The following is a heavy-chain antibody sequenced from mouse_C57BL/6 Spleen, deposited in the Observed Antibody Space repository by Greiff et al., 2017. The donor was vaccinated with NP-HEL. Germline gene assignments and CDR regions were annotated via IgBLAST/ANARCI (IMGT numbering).Heavy chain of an antibody. CDR2: INPGSGGT. V-gene: IGHV1-54*01. D-gene: IGHD1-1*01. J-gene: IGHJ3*01. Sequence: QVQLKQSGAELVRPGTSVKVSCKASGYAFTNYLIEWVKQRPGQGLEWIGVINPGSGGTNYTEKFKGKATLTADKSSSTAYMQLSSLTSEDSAVYFCARRDYGSSWFAYWGQGTLVTVSA. CDR3: ARRDYGSSWFAY. CDR1: GYAFTNYL.